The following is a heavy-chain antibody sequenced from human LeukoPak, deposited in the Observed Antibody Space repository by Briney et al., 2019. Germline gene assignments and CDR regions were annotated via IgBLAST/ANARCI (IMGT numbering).Heavy chain of an antibody. Sequence: PSETLSLTCAVYGGSFSGYYWSWIRQPPGRGLEWIGEINHTGITNYNPSLKSRVTISVDTSKNQFSLKLSSLTAADTAVYYCARVWITMVRGVIRYYYYGMDVWGQGTTVTVSS. V-gene: IGHV4-34*01. D-gene: IGHD3-10*01. CDR2: INHTGIT. J-gene: IGHJ6*02. CDR1: GGSFSGYY. CDR3: ARVWITMVRGVIRYYYYGMDV.